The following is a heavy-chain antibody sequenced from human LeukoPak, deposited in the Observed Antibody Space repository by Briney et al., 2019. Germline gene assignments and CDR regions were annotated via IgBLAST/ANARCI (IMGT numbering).Heavy chain of an antibody. CDR3: ARGGDYGDYQRTYYFDY. CDR2: ISSSGSTI. CDR1: GFTFSSYE. V-gene: IGHV3-48*03. Sequence: PGGSLRLSCAASGFTFSSYEMNWVRQAPGKGLEWVSYISSSGSTIYYADSVKGRFTISRDNAKNSLYLQMNSLRAEDTAVYYCARGGDYGDYQRTYYFDYWGQGTLVTVSS. D-gene: IGHD4-17*01. J-gene: IGHJ4*02.